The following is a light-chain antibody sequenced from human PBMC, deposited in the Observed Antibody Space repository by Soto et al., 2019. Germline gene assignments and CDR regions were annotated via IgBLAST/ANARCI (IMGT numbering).Light chain of an antibody. CDR1: QSVLDNFTNKSY. V-gene: IGKV4-1*01. CDR3: HQYYTTPQT. J-gene: IGKJ2*01. CDR2: WAS. Sequence: VLTQSPSSLAVSLGERATVNCRSSQSVLDNFTNKSYLAWYQKKPGHPPKLLVHWASVREAGVPDRFSGGGSGTDFTLTISSLQAEDVAVYYCHQYYTTPQTFGQGTQLEIK.